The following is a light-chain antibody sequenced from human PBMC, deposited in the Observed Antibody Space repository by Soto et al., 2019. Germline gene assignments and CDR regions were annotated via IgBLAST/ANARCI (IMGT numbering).Light chain of an antibody. CDR1: SSDIGGYNF. CDR2: DVG. V-gene: IGLV2-14*01. CDR3: NSYTSSSTLYV. Sequence: QSALTQPASVSGSPGQSITIACTGTSSDIGGYNFVSWYQQHPGKAPKLLIYDVGNRPSGVSNRFSGSKSGNTASLTISGLQAEDEAHYYCNSYTSSSTLYVFGTGTKVTVL. J-gene: IGLJ1*01.